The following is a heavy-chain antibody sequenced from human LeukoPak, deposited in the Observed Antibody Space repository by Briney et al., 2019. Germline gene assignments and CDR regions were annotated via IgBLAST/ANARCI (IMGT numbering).Heavy chain of an antibody. V-gene: IGHV3-66*01. CDR3: AGDAYYGSGTYYYYYMDV. Sequence: GGSLRLSCAVSGFTFSSYSMNWVRQAPGKGLEWVSVIYSGGSTYYADSVKGRFTISRDNSKNTLYLQMNSLRAEDTAVYYCAGDAYYGSGTYYYYYMDVWGKGTTVTISS. D-gene: IGHD3-10*01. CDR1: GFTFSSYS. CDR2: IYSGGST. J-gene: IGHJ6*03.